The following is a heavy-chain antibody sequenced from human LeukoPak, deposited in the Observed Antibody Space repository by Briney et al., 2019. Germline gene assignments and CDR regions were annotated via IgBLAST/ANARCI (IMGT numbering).Heavy chain of an antibody. V-gene: IGHV3-48*04. CDR1: GFTFSSYG. CDR3: ARDPVNCGGDCYQA. CDR2: ISSSGSTR. D-gene: IGHD2-21*02. J-gene: IGHJ5*02. Sequence: GGSLRLSCAASGFTFSSYGMNWVRQAPGRGLEWVSYISSSGSTRYYADSVEGRFTVSRDNAKNSLYLQMNSLRAEDTAVYYCARDPVNCGGDCYQAWGQGTLVTVSS.